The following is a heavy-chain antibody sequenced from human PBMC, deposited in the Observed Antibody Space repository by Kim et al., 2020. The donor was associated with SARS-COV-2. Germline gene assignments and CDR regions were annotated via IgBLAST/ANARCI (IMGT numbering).Heavy chain of an antibody. Sequence: SETLSLTCTVSGGSISSYYWSWIRQPPGKGLEWSGYIYYSGSTNYNPSLKSRVTISVDTSKNQFSLKLSSVNAADRAVYYCATHWKQWLFGILSPNFYSYFDLWGRGTLVTLSS. V-gene: IGHV4-59*08. CDR3: ATHWKQWLFGILSPNFYSYFDL. CDR1: GGSISSYY. CDR2: IYYSGST. D-gene: IGHD6-19*01. J-gene: IGHJ2*01.